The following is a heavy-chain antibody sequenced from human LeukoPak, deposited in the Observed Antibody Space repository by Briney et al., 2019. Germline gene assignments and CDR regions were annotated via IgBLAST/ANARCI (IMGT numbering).Heavy chain of an antibody. D-gene: IGHD5-12*01. J-gene: IGHJ4*02. CDR1: GGSISSYY. CDR2: IYYSGST. CDR3: ARHGGGYDPDY. V-gene: IGHV4-59*08. Sequence: PSETLSLTCTVSGGSISSYYWSWIRQPPGKGLEWIGYIYYSGSTNYNPSLKSRVTISVDTSKNQFSLKLSSVTAADTAVYYCARHGGGYDPDYWGQGALVTVSS.